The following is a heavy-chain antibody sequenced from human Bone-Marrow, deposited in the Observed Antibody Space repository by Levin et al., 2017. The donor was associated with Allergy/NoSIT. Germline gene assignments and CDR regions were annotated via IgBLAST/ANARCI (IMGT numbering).Heavy chain of an antibody. CDR3: ARANGLKGMDV. V-gene: IGHV4-4*02. CDR2: IYHSGST. Sequence: PSETLSLTCAVSGDSISTSNWWTWVRQPPGKGLEWIGEIYHSGSTNYYPSLKSRVTMSVDKSMNHFSLKLSSVTAADTAVYYCARANGLKGMDVWGQGTTVTVSS. CDR1: GDSISTSNW. J-gene: IGHJ6*02.